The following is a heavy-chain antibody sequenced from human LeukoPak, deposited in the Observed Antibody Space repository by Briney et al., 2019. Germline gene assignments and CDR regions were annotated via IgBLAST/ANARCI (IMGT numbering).Heavy chain of an antibody. CDR1: GFTFSSYA. V-gene: IGHV3-23*01. CDR3: AKDFRYCSSTSCPPKQGFDP. CDR2: ISGSGGST. Sequence: GGSLRLSCAASGFTFSSYAMSWVRQAPGKGLEWVSAISGSGGSTYYADSVKGRFTISRDNSKNTLYLQMNSLRAEDTAVYYCAKDFRYCSSTSCPPKQGFDPWGQGTLVTVSS. J-gene: IGHJ5*02. D-gene: IGHD2-2*01.